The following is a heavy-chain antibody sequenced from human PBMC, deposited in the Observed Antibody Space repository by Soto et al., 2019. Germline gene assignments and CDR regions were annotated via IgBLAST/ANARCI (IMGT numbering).Heavy chain of an antibody. V-gene: IGHV4-59*01. CDR2: IYYSGST. CDR1: GGSIISYY. J-gene: IGHJ4*02. Sequence: QVQLQESGPGLVKPSETLSLTCIVSGGSIISYYWSWIRQPPGKGLEWIGHIYYSGSTNYNPSLKSRVTVSVDTSKNHFSLTLSSVTAADTAVYYCARSSPRVVSPWDYWGQGTLVTVSS. D-gene: IGHD3-3*01. CDR3: ARSSPRVVSPWDY.